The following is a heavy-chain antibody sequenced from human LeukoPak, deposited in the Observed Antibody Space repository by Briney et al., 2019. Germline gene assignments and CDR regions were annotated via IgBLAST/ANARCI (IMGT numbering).Heavy chain of an antibody. CDR3: AKHAPKYYYGSGSYSLFDY. J-gene: IGHJ4*02. D-gene: IGHD3-10*01. CDR2: IRYDGSNK. Sequence: GGSLRLSCAGSGFTFSSYGMHWVRQAPGKGLEWVAFIRYDGSNKYYADSVKGRFTISRDNSKNTLYLQMNSLRAEDTAVYYCAKHAPKYYYGSGSYSLFDYWGQGTLVTVSS. V-gene: IGHV3-30*02. CDR1: GFTFSSYG.